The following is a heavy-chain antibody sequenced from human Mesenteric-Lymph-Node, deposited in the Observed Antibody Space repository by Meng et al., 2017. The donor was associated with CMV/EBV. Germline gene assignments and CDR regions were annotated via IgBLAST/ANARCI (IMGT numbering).Heavy chain of an antibody. D-gene: IGHD2-15*01. CDR2: INPDTGSVT. J-gene: IGHJ4*02. V-gene: IGHV1-2*02. CDR3: TQTSGRNCRSGSCYSFDY. CDR1: GYAFTGYY. Sequence: ASVKVSCKASGYAFTGYYMHWVRQAPGQGLEWMGWINPDTGSVTNSAQKCQGRVTVTSDTSMSTAYMELSSLRSDDTAVYYCTQTSGRNCRSGSCYSFDYWGQGTLVTVSS.